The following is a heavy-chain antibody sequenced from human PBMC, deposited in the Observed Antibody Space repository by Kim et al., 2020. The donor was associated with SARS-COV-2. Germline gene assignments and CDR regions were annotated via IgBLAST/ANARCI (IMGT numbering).Heavy chain of an antibody. CDR2: T. J-gene: IGHJ4*02. Sequence: TKYSQKFQGRVTITRDTAASAAYMVLSRLRSEDTAVYYCASMVRKYYFDYWGQGPLVTVSS. D-gene: IGHD3-10*01. CDR3: ASMVRKYYFDY. V-gene: IGHV1-3*01.